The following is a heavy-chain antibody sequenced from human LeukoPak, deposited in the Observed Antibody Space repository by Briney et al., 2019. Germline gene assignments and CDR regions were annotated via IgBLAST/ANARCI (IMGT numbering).Heavy chain of an antibody. CDR3: AKDAVGCSGTHCPESHY. CDR1: GFTFSLYV. Sequence: GGSLRLSCVASGFTFSLYVIHWLRQAPGMGWECVACLRHDESTEYYADSVRGRFNISRDNSRNTLYLHMNSLTTDDTAVYYCAKDAVGCSGTHCPESHYWGQGTLVTVSS. V-gene: IGHV3-30*02. CDR2: LRHDESTE. J-gene: IGHJ4*02. D-gene: IGHD2-2*01.